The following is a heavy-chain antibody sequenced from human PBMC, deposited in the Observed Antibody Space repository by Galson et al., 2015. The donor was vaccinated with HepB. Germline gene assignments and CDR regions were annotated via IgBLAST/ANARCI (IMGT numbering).Heavy chain of an antibody. J-gene: IGHJ2*01. CDR2: ISSSGSTI. V-gene: IGHV3-48*03. D-gene: IGHD3-10*01. Sequence: SLRLSCAASEFTFSSYEMNWVRQAPGKGLEWVSYISSSGSTIYYADSVKGRFTISRDNAKNSLYLQMNSLRAEDTAVYYCARVDSLLWFGELLEPTGSWYFDLWGRGTLVTVSS. CDR1: EFTFSSYE. CDR3: ARVDSLLWFGELLEPTGSWYFDL.